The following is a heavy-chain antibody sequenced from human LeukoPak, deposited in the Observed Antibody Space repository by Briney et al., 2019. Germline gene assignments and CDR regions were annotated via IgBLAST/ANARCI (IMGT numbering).Heavy chain of an antibody. V-gene: IGHV4-59*01. J-gene: IGHJ4*02. CDR1: GGSISSYY. CDR2: IYYSGST. D-gene: IGHD7-27*01. CDR3: ASVQTGDQLDY. Sequence: SETLSLTRTVSGGSISSYYWSWIRQPPEKGLEWIGYIYYSGSTNYNPSLKSRVTISVDTSKNQFSLKLSSVTAADTAVYYCASVQTGDQLDYWGQGTLVTVSS.